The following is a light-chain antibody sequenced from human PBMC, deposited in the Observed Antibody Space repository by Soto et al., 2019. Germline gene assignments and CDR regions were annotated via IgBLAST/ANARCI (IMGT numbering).Light chain of an antibody. CDR3: AAWDARRNSHV. CDR1: SSNIGTST. CDR2: TTN. V-gene: IGLV1-44*01. Sequence: QSVLTQPHSASGTPGQTVTISCTGSSSNIGTSTVHWCQQLPGATPQHLISTTNRRPSEGADQFSGSTSGASASLAISGLQSDDEAADYSAAWDARRNSHVFGTGTKLTVL. J-gene: IGLJ1*01.